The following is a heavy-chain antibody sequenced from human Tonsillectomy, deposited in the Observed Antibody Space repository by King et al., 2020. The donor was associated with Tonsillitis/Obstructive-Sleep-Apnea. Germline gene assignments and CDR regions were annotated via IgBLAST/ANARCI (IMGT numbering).Heavy chain of an antibody. CDR3: ARPPPHCCGDCYHYWSFDL. V-gene: IGHV3-7*03. CDR2: IKQDGTEK. J-gene: IGHJ2*01. Sequence: VQLVESGGGLVQPGGSLRLSCAASGFTFSSYWMTWVRQAPGKGLEWVASIKQDGTEKYYVDSVKGRFTISRDNAKNSLYLQMKSLRAEDTAVYYSARPPPHCCGDCYHYWSFDLWGRGTLVTVSS. D-gene: IGHD2-21*02. CDR1: GFTFSSYW.